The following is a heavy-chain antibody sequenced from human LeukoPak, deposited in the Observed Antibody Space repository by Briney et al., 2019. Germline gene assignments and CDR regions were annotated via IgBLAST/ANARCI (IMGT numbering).Heavy chain of an antibody. CDR3: ARAGYYRFDY. CDR1: GFTFSSSW. J-gene: IGHJ4*02. CDR2: INPDGSGT. D-gene: IGHD2-15*01. V-gene: IGHV3-74*01. Sequence: PGGSLRLSCAASGFTFSSSWVHWVPQASGKGLVWVSRINPDGSGTDYADSVKGRFTISRDNAQNLYLQMNSLRAEDTAVYYCARAGYYRFDYWGQGALVTVSS.